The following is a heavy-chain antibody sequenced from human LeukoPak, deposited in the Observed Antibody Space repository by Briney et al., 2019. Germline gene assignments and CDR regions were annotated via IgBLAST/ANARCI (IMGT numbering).Heavy chain of an antibody. D-gene: IGHD3-3*01. V-gene: IGHV3-30-3*01. CDR3: ARDLGTGVFGVVIIPHYYMDV. CDR2: ISYDGSNK. J-gene: IGHJ6*03. Sequence: LSLTCTVSGGSISSSSYYWGWIRQPPGKGLEWVAVISYDGSNKYYADSVKGRFTISRDNSKNTLYLQMNSLRAEDTAVYYCARDLGTGVFGVVIIPHYYMDVWGKGTTVTVSS. CDR1: GGSISSSS.